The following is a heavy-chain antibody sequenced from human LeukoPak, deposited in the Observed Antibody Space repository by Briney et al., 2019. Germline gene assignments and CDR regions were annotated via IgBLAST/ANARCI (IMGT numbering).Heavy chain of an antibody. CDR2: IYPGDSDT. V-gene: IGHV5-51*01. CDR3: ASRWIQDGFDI. D-gene: IGHD5-18*01. Sequence: GESLKISCKGSGYRFTSYWIGWVRQKPGKGLEWMGIIYPGDSDTRYSPSFQGQVTISADKSISTAYLQWSSLKASDTAMHYCASRWIQDGFDIWGQGTMVTVSS. CDR1: GYRFTSYW. J-gene: IGHJ3*02.